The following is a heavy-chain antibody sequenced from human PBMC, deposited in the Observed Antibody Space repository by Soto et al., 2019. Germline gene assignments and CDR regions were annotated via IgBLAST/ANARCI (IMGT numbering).Heavy chain of an antibody. CDR1: GFPFSSNA. CDR3: ASCPLQDYYSHMEA. J-gene: IGHJ6*03. V-gene: IGHV3-23*01. Sequence: EGQLLESGGGLVQPGGSLRLSCAASGFPFSSNAMSWVRQAPGKGLEWVSSITGSGGRTHYADSVKGRFTISRDNSKNMLYVQMDPLRDDASGVYAGASCPLQDYYSHMEAWGKGTGVTITS. CDR2: ITGSGGRT.